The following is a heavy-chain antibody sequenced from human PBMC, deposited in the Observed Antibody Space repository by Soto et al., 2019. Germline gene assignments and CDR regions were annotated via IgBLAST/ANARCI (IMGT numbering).Heavy chain of an antibody. CDR3: TSAPHSSSSRLDY. Sequence: QITLKESGPPLVKPTQTLTLTCSFSGFSLSSGGVGGVGWIRQHPGKALEWLAIIYWDDDTRYRPSLRKRLSITKDTSKNQVVLTMTNREPVDTATYYCTSAPHSSSSRLDYWGQGTLVPVSS. J-gene: IGHJ4*02. D-gene: IGHD6-6*01. CDR2: IYWDDDT. V-gene: IGHV2-5*02. CDR1: GFSLSSGGVGG.